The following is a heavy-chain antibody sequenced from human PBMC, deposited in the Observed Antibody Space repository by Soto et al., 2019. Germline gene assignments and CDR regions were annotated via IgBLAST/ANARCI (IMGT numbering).Heavy chain of an antibody. J-gene: IGHJ6*04. V-gene: IGHV4-39*01. CDR3: ARPASYCSSTSCPPGGSMDV. D-gene: IGHD2-2*01. CDR2: IYYSGST. CDR1: GGSISSSSYY. Sequence: QLQLQESGPGLVKPSETLSLTCTVSGGSISSSSYYWGWIRQPPGKGLEWIGSIYYSGSTYYNPSLKSRVTISVDTAKNQFSLKLSSVTAAATAVYYCARPASYCSSTSCPPGGSMDVGGKGTTVTVSS.